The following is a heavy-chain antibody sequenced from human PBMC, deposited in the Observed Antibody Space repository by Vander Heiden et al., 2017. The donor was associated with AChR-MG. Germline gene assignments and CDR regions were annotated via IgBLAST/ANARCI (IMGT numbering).Heavy chain of an antibody. CDR3: ARGRPSGGSRGAFDI. CDR2: TYYSGST. V-gene: IGHV4-59*07. CDR1: GGSISSYD. J-gene: IGHJ3*02. Sequence: QVQLQESGPGLVKPSDTLSLTCTVSGGSISSYDWSWIRQPPGKGLEWIGYTYYSGSTNYNPSLKSRVTISVDTSKNQFSLKLSSVTAADTAVYYCARGRPSGGSRGAFDIWGQGTMVTVSS. D-gene: IGHD3-16*01.